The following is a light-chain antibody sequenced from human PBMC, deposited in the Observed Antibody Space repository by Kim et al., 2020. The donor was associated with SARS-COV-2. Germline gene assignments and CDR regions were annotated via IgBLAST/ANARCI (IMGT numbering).Light chain of an antibody. V-gene: IGLV3-9*01. Sequence: VALGQTARMTCGGSNIGSKNVHGYQQKPGQAPVLVIYRDNNRPSGIPERFSGSNSGNTATLTISRAQAGDEADYYCQMWDSSTARLFGGGTQLTVL. CDR1: NIGSKN. J-gene: IGLJ2*01. CDR3: QMWDSSTARL. CDR2: RDN.